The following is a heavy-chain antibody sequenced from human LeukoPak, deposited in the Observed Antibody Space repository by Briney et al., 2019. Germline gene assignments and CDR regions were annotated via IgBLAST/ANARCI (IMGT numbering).Heavy chain of an antibody. CDR2: FYISGST. V-gene: IGHV4-4*07. Sequence: KPSETLSLTCTGSGGSISSYYWSWIRQPAGKGLEWSGRFYISGSTNYNPSLKSRVTMSVDTSKNQFSLRLNSVTAADTAVYYCARDFLLQSEGLFDYWGQGTLVTVSS. CDR1: GGSISSYY. CDR3: ARDFLLQSEGLFDY. D-gene: IGHD4-11*01. J-gene: IGHJ4*02.